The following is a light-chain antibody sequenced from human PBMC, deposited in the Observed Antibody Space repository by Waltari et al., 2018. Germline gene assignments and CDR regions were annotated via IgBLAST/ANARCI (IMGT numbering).Light chain of an antibody. V-gene: IGKV3-20*01. CDR3: HQYGSPPRT. J-gene: IGKJ1*01. Sequence: ENVLTQSPGTLSLSPGERVSLSCRASETVNNNYLAWSQQKPGQAPRLLIYDVFKRATGIPDRFSGSGSGTDFTLTISRLEPEDFAVYYCHQYGSPPRTFGQGTKVDI. CDR2: DVF. CDR1: ETVNNNY.